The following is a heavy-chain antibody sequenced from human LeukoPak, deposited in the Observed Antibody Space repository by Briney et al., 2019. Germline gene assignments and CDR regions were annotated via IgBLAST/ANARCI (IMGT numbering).Heavy chain of an antibody. D-gene: IGHD2-2*01. Sequence: GGSLRLSCAASGFTFDDYAMHWVRQAPGKGLEWVSLISWDGGSTYYADSVKGRFTISRDNSKNSLYLQMNSLRAKDTALYYCAKASIVVVPAAPYYYMDVWGKGTTVTVSS. CDR1: GFTFDDYA. J-gene: IGHJ6*03. CDR2: ISWDGGST. V-gene: IGHV3-43D*03. CDR3: AKASIVVVPAAPYYYMDV.